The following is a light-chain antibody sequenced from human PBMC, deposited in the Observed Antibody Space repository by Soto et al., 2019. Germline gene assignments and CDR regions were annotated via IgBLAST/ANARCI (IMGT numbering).Light chain of an antibody. CDR1: QGISSY. J-gene: IGKJ5*01. V-gene: IGKV1D-8*03. CDR3: QYYGSSHSNT. CDR2: AAS. Sequence: VIWMTQSPSLLSASTGDRVTISCRMSQGISSYLAWYQQKPGKAPELLIYAASTLQSGVPSRFSGSGSGTDFTLTINRVEPEDFAVYYCQYYGSSHSNTFGQGTRLEIK.